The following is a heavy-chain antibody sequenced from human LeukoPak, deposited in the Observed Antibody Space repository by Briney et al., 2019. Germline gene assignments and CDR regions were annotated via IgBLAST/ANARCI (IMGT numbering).Heavy chain of an antibody. CDR3: ARALGSSSRFDP. CDR1: GGTFSSYA. V-gene: IGHV1-2*02. Sequence: GASVTVSCKASGGTFSSYAISWVRQAPGQGLEWMGWINPNSGGTNYAQKFQGRVTMTRDTSISTAYMELSRLRSDDTAVYYCARALGSSSRFDPWGQGTLVTVSS. J-gene: IGHJ5*02. D-gene: IGHD6-13*01. CDR2: INPNSGGT.